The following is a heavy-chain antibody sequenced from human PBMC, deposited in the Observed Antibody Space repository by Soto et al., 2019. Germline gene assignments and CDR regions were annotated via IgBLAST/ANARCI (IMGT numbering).Heavy chain of an antibody. J-gene: IGHJ4*02. CDR2: INSDGSST. CDR3: ARGLIAAPARGMGY. D-gene: IGHD6-13*01. Sequence: EVQLVESGGGLVQPGGSLRLSCATSGFTFSSHWMHWVRQAPGKGLVWVSRINSDGSSTTYADSVKGRFTISRDDAXNKLFLQMDSLRAEDTAVYYCARGLIAAPARGMGYWGQGTLVTVSS. CDR1: GFTFSSHW. V-gene: IGHV3-74*01.